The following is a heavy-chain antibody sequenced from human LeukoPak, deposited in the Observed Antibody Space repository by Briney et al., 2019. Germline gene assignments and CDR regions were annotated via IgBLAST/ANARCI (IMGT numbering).Heavy chain of an antibody. CDR3: AKDTSIGKYCTNGVCSPFDY. D-gene: IGHD2-8*01. V-gene: IGHV3-23*01. CDR2: ISDSGDYT. Sequence: PGGSLTLSCAGSGFTFSSYAMSWVRQAPGQGLEWVSVISDSGDYTSYADSVRGRFTISRDNSRNTLYLQMISLRPEDTAVYYCAKDTSIGKYCTNGVCSPFDYWGQGTPVTASS. CDR1: GFTFSSYA. J-gene: IGHJ4*02.